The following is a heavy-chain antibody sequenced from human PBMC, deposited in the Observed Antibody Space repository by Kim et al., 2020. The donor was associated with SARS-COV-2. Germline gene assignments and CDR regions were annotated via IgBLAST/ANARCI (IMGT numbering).Heavy chain of an antibody. D-gene: IGHD6-19*01. J-gene: IGHJ4*02. CDR3: ARGSGWAFDY. Sequence: NTKFSQKFQGRVTLTRDTAASTAYVELTSLRSEDTAMYYCARGSGWAFDYWGQGTLVTVAS. CDR2: NT. V-gene: IGHV1-3*01.